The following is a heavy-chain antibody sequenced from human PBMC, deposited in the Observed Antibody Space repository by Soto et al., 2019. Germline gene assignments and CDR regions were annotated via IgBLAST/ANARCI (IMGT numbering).Heavy chain of an antibody. CDR1: GITFSGYW. Sequence: VPLVESGGGSVQPGGSLRLSCVASGITFSGYWMHWVRQVPGKGLVWVARVDSAGSGTSYADSVQGRCTISRDNAKNTLSLQMDCLRVEETAVYYCATVFEHWGQGIPVTVSS. J-gene: IGHJ4*02. V-gene: IGHV3-74*01. CDR3: ATVFEH. CDR2: VDSAGSGT.